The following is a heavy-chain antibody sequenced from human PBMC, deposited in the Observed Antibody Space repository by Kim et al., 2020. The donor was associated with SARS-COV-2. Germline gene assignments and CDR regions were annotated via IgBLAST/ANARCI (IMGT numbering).Heavy chain of an antibody. V-gene: IGHV3-33*08. Sequence: GGSLRLSCAASGFTFSSYGMHWVRQAPGKGLEWVAVIWYDGSNKYYADSVKGRFTISRDNSKNTLYLQMNSLRAEDTAVYYCARGPRLVGFYFDYWGQGTLVTVSS. CDR3: ARGPRLVGFYFDY. CDR1: GFTFSSYG. CDR2: IWYDGSNK. D-gene: IGHD6-19*01. J-gene: IGHJ4*02.